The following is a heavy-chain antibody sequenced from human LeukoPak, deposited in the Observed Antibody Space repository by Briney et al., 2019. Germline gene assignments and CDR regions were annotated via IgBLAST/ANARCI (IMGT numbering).Heavy chain of an antibody. V-gene: IGHV3-33*01. J-gene: IGHJ1*01. D-gene: IGHD3-22*01. Sequence: TGRSLRLSCAASGFTFSSYGMHWVREAPRKGLEWVAVIWYDGSNKYYADSVEGRFTISRDNPRNTLYMQMNSLRDEDTALYYCAIMHGYYDGSGYWVQWGQGTLVTVSS. CDR1: GFTFSSYG. CDR2: IWYDGSNK. CDR3: AIMHGYYDGSGYWVQ.